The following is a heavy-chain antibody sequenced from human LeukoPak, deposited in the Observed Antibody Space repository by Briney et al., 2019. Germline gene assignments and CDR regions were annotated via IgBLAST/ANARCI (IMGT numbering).Heavy chain of an antibody. CDR1: GFTFSSYS. D-gene: IGHD6-19*01. Sequence: GGSLRLSCAASGFTFSSYSMNWVRQAPGKGLEWVSSISSSSSYIYYADSVKGRFTISRVNAKNSLYLQMNSLRAEDTAVYYCASRSSGFTGYFDYWGQGTLVTVSS. CDR3: ASRSSGFTGYFDY. J-gene: IGHJ4*02. CDR2: ISSSSSYI. V-gene: IGHV3-21*01.